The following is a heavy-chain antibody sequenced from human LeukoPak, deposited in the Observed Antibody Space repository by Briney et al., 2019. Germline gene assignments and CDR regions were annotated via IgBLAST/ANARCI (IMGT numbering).Heavy chain of an antibody. J-gene: IGHJ3*02. Sequence: TGGSLRLSCAASGFTVSSSYMIWVRLAPGKGLEWVSSISSSLNMYFAESVKGRFTISRDSARNSVSLQLNSLRVEDTAVYYCARDAGIVAFDIWGQGTVVTVSS. CDR1: GFTVSSSY. V-gene: IGHV3-69-1*01. CDR3: ARDAGIVAFDI. CDR2: ISSSLNM. D-gene: IGHD2-15*01.